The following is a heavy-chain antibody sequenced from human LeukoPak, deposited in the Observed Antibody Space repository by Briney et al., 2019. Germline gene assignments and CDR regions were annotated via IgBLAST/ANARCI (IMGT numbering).Heavy chain of an antibody. CDR2: IYHSGST. CDR3: AREHCSGGSCYSIYYYYYMDV. D-gene: IGHD2-15*01. J-gene: IGHJ6*03. V-gene: IGHV4-38-2*02. CDR1: GYSISSGYY. Sequence: SETLSLTCTVSGYSISSGYYWGWIRQPPGKGLEWIGRIYHSGSTYYNPSLKSRVTISVDTSKNQFSLRLSSVTAADTAVYYRAREHCSGGSCYSIYYYYYMDVWGKGTTVTVSS.